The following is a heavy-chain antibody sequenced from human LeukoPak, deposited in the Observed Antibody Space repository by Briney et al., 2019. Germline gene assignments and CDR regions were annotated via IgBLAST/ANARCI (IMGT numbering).Heavy chain of an antibody. J-gene: IGHJ3*02. V-gene: IGHV4-61*01. CDR3: ARGRISRYYYGSGSLAFRHAFDI. D-gene: IGHD3-10*01. CDR1: GGSVSSGSYY. Sequence: SETLSLTCTVSGGSVSSGSYYWSWLRQPPGTGLEWIGYIYYSGSTNYNPSLKSRVTISVDTSKNQFSLKLSSVTAADTAVYYCARGRISRYYYGSGSLAFRHAFDIWGQGTMVTVSS. CDR2: IYYSGST.